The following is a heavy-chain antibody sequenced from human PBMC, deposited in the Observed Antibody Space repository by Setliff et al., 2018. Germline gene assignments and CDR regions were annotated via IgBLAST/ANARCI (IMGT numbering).Heavy chain of an antibody. CDR3: ARGRNIAARLLDS. CDR1: GGMFSDYH. Sequence: SLTCAAYGGMFSDYHWTWIRQSPEKGLEWIGEINHRGSTNYNPSLKSRVTISIDTSKDQFSLKLISMTAADTAVYYCARGRNIAARLLDSWGQGTLVTVSS. V-gene: IGHV4-34*01. CDR2: INHRGST. D-gene: IGHD6-6*01. J-gene: IGHJ4*02.